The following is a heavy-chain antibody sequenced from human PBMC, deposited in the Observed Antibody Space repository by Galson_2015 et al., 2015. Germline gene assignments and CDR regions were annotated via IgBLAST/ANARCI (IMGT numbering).Heavy chain of an antibody. J-gene: IGHJ5*02. V-gene: IGHV3-33*01. Sequence: SLRLSCAASGFTFSSYGMHWVRQAPGKGLEWVAVIWYDGSNKYYADSVKGRFTISRDNSKNTLYLQMNSLRAEDTAVYYCARDLIAAAGTGWFDPWGQGTLVTVSS. CDR1: GFTFSSYG. CDR3: ARDLIAAAGTGWFDP. CDR2: IWYDGSNK. D-gene: IGHD6-13*01.